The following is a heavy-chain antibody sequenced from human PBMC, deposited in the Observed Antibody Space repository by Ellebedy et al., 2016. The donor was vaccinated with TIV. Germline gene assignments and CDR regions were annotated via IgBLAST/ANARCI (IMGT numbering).Heavy chain of an antibody. D-gene: IGHD5-24*01. CDR3: ASSRDGYNHFDY. Sequence: GESLKISXAASGFTFSSYDMHWVRQATGKGLEWVSAIGTAGDTYYPGSVKGRFTISRENAKNSLYLQMNSLRAEDTAVYYCASSRDGYNHFDYWGQGTLVTVSS. CDR2: IGTAGDT. J-gene: IGHJ4*02. CDR1: GFTFSSYD. V-gene: IGHV3-13*01.